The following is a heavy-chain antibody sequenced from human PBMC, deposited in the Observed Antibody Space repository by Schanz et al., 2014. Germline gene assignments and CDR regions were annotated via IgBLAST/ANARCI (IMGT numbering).Heavy chain of an antibody. CDR3: AKGRTSMVYDMDV. Sequence: EVQLLESGGGLVQPGGSLRLSCEASGFTFSSFAMSWVRQAPGKGLEWVSSISRSSGRIYYSDSVKGRFTISRDNAKNSLFLQMSSLRAEDTALYYCAKGRTSMVYDMDVWGQGTTVTVSS. CDR1: GFTFSSFA. D-gene: IGHD5-18*01. J-gene: IGHJ6*02. V-gene: IGHV3-21*04. CDR2: ISRSSGRI.